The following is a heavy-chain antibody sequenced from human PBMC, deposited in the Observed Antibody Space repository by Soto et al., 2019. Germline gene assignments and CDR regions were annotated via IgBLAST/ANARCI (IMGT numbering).Heavy chain of an antibody. CDR2: IKQDGYEK. CDR3: ARDADASGWYHYGMDV. CDR1: GFTLSSYW. D-gene: IGHD6-19*01. Sequence: GALILTCSASGFTLSSYWMNGVRQAPGKGLEWVANIKQDGYEKYYVDSVRGRFFISRDNAKNSLYLQLNSLRAEDTAVYYCARDADASGWYHYGMDVWGQGTLVTVYS. J-gene: IGHJ6*02. V-gene: IGHV3-7*01.